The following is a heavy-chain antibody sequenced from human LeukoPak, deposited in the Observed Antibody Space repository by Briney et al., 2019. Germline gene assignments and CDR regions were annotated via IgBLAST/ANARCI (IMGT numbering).Heavy chain of an antibody. CDR1: GFTFSSYS. D-gene: IGHD4-17*01. CDR3: ARDSGDYLIDY. J-gene: IGHJ4*02. Sequence: GGSLRLSCAASGFTFSSYSMNWVRQAPGKGLEWVSSISSSSYIYYADSVEGRFTISRDNAKNSLYLQMNSLRAEDTAVYYCARDSGDYLIDYWGQGTLVTVSS. V-gene: IGHV3-21*01. CDR2: ISSSSYI.